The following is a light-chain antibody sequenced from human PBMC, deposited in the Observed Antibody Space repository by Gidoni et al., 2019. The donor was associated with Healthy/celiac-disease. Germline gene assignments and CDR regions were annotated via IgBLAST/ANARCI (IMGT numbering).Light chain of an antibody. Sequence: EIVITQSPATLSVSPGERATLSCRASQSVSSNLAWYQQKPGQAPRLLIYGASTRATGIPARFSGSGSGTEFTLTISSLQSEDFAVNYCQQYNNWHPYTFGQGTKLEIK. CDR1: QSVSSN. J-gene: IGKJ2*01. CDR3: QQYNNWHPYT. CDR2: GAS. V-gene: IGKV3-15*01.